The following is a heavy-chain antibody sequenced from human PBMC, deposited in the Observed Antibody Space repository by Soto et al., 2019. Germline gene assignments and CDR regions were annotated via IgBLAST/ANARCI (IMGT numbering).Heavy chain of an antibody. Sequence: GGSLRLSCAASGFTFRIYAMSWVRQAPGRGLEWVSSITGNGDTTYYPDSVKGRFTISRDNSKNTLFLQMNSLRAEDTAVYYCTKDLFRGAAYGDYGSDYWGQGTLVTVSS. J-gene: IGHJ4*02. CDR3: TKDLFRGAAYGDYGSDY. CDR1: GFTFRIYA. D-gene: IGHD4-17*01. V-gene: IGHV3-23*01. CDR2: ITGNGDTT.